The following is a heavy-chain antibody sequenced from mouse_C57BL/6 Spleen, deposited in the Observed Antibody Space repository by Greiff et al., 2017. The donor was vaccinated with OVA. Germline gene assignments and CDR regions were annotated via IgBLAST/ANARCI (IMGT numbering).Heavy chain of an antibody. Sequence: QVQLQQPGAELVRPGTSVKLSCKASGYTFTSYWMHWVKQRPGQGLEWIGVIDPSDSYTNYNQKFKGKATLTVDTSSSTAYMQLSSLTSEDSAVYYCARLGGNSLLAMDYWGQGTSVTVSS. CDR1: GYTFTSYW. CDR2: IDPSDSYT. D-gene: IGHD2-1*01. J-gene: IGHJ4*01. CDR3: ARLGGNSLLAMDY. V-gene: IGHV1-59*01.